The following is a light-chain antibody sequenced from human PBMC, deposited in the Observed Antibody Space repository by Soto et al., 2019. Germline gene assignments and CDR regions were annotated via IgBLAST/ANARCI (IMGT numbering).Light chain of an antibody. CDR1: QSINIW. Sequence: DIQMTQSPSTLSASVGDRFTITCLARQSINIWLAWYQQKPGKAPKLLIHEASILESGVPSRLSGSGSGTEFTLTISSLQPDDFATYYCQQYNSYLTFGQGTKVDIK. V-gene: IGKV1-5*01. CDR2: EAS. CDR3: QQYNSYLT. J-gene: IGKJ1*01.